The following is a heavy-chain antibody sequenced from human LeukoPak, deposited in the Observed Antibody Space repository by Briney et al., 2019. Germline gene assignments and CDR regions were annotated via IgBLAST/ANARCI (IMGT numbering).Heavy chain of an antibody. CDR3: AREENSFDS. CDR2: INSDGSRT. Sequence: GGSLRLSCAASGFTFSTYWMHCVRQTPGEGLVWVSGINSDGSRTPYADSVKGRFTISRDNAKNTLYLEMNSLRAEDTAVYYCAREENSFDSWGQGNLVTVSS. CDR1: GFTFSTYW. V-gene: IGHV3-74*01. J-gene: IGHJ4*02.